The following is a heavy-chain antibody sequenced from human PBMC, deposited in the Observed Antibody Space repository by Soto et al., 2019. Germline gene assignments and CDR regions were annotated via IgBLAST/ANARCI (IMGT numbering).Heavy chain of an antibody. CDR3: ARTRFGAVAGA. Sequence: ASVKVSCKTPGSTFTSYASHRVREATGEGPEWVGWMNPDRGNTDYAQEVQGRITMARNTSMRTAYLELCSLRPEDTAVSYWARTRFGAVAGAWGR. CDR1: GSTFTSYA. CDR2: MNPDRGNT. V-gene: IGHV1-8*01. J-gene: IGHJ2*01. D-gene: IGHD6-19*01.